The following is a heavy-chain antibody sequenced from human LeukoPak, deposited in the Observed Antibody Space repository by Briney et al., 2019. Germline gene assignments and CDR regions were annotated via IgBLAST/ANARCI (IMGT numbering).Heavy chain of an antibody. V-gene: IGHV1-69*06. CDR2: IIPIFGTA. CDR1: GGTFSSYA. D-gene: IGHD4-11*01. Sequence: SSVKVSCKASGGTFSSYAISWVRQAPGQGLEWMGRIIPIFGTANYAQKFQGRVTITADKSTSTAYMELSSLRSEDTAVYYCARHRIYSNYVNYWGQGTLVIVSS. CDR3: ARHRIYSNYVNY. J-gene: IGHJ4*02.